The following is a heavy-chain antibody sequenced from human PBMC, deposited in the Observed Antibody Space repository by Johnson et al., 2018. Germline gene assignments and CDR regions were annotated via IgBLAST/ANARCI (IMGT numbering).Heavy chain of an antibody. V-gene: IGHV3-30*18. J-gene: IGHJ6*02. D-gene: IGHD1-26*01. Sequence: QVQLVESGGGVVQPGRSLRLSCAASGFPFSSYAMHWVRQAPGKGLEWVALISYDRSNQYYADSVKGRFTISRYTSRNTLYLQMDSLRAEDTAVYYCAKEVFSGSYPTHYGIGVWGQGTTVTVSS. CDR2: ISYDRSNQ. CDR3: AKEVFSGSYPTHYGIGV. CDR1: GFPFSSYA.